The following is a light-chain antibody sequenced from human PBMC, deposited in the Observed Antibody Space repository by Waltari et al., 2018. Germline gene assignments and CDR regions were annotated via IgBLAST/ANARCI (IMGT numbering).Light chain of an antibody. Sequence: SSDLTQDPDVSVALGQPVRITCQGDILRPYSGNWCRQKPGQAPELVIYGKNNRPSGIPDRFSASSSENTASLIITGAQAEDEADYYCSSRELSGHVVFGGGTRLTVL. CDR2: GKN. CDR3: SSRELSGHVV. V-gene: IGLV3-19*01. J-gene: IGLJ2*01. CDR1: ILRPYS.